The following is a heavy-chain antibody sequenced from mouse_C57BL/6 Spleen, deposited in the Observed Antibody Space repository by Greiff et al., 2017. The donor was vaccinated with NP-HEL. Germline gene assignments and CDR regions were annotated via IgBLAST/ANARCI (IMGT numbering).Heavy chain of an antibody. Sequence: QVQLKESGAELVKPGASVKISCKASGYAFSSYWMNWVKQRPGKGLEWIGQIYPGDGDTNYNGKFKGKATLTADKSSSTAYMQLSSLTSEDSAVYFCARWDYYYGSNYFDYWGQGTTLTVSS. D-gene: IGHD1-1*01. CDR3: ARWDYYYGSNYFDY. J-gene: IGHJ2*01. CDR1: GYAFSSYW. V-gene: IGHV1-80*01. CDR2: IYPGDGDT.